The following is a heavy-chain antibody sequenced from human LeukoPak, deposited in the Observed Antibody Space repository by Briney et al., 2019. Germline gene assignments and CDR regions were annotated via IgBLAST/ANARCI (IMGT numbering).Heavy chain of an antibody. Sequence: GGSLRLSCAASGFTFSSYAMSWVRQAPGKGLEWVSAISGGGGSTYYADSVKGRFTISRDNSKNTLYLQMNSLRAEDTAVYYCAKDKTAVPEYFQHWGQGTLVTVSS. J-gene: IGHJ1*01. D-gene: IGHD6-19*01. CDR3: AKDKTAVPEYFQH. CDR1: GFTFSSYA. CDR2: ISGGGGST. V-gene: IGHV3-23*01.